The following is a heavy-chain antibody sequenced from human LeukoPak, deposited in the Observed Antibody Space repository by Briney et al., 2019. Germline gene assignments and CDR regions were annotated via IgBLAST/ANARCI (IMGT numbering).Heavy chain of an antibody. CDR1: GDSISGGDYY. Sequence: QTLSLTCTVSGDSISGGDYYWSWIRQPPGKGLEWIGYIYYTGSTYYNPSLKSRVTISVDTSKNQFSLKLSSVTAADTAVYYCARVAYYDSSGYYDFDYWGQGTLVTVSS. CDR2: IYYTGST. J-gene: IGHJ4*02. V-gene: IGHV4-30-4*01. CDR3: ARVAYYDSSGYYDFDY. D-gene: IGHD3-22*01.